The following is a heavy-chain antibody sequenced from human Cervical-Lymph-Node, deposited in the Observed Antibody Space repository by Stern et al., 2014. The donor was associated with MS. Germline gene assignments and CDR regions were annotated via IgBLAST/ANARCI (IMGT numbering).Heavy chain of an antibody. CDR2: ISSDGSNR. J-gene: IGHJ6*02. V-gene: IGHV3-30*04. Sequence: VQLVQSGGGVVQPGRSLRLSCTGSGFTFSMYAIHWVRQAPGTGLEWAAVISSDGSNRYYADSVQGRFTISRDNSKNTVFLQMNSLRADDTAMFYCAREQLGLFAYYGLDIWGQGTTVTVSS. D-gene: IGHD6-6*01. CDR3: AREQLGLFAYYGLDI. CDR1: GFTFSMYA.